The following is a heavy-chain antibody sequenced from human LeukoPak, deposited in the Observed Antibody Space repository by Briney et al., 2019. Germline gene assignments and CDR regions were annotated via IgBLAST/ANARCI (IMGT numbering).Heavy chain of an antibody. CDR2: IYHSGST. D-gene: IGHD3-10*01. CDR3: ARKLVLNYYGSGSYYANPDYYYYYYMDV. J-gene: IGHJ6*03. Sequence: SETLSLTCTVSGGSISSSSYYWGWIRQPPGKGLEWIGSIYHSGSTNYNPSLKSRVTISVDKSKNQFSLKLSSVTAADTAVYYCARKLVLNYYGSGSYYANPDYYYYYYMDVWGKGTTVTVSS. V-gene: IGHV4-39*07. CDR1: GGSISSSSYY.